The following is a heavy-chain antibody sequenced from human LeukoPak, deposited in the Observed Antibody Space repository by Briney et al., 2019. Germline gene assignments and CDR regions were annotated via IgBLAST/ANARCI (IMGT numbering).Heavy chain of an antibody. CDR1: GGSFSGYY. D-gene: IGHD3-10*01. V-gene: IGHV4-34*01. CDR2: INHSGST. Sequence: SETLSLTCAVYGGSFSGYYWSWIRQPPGKGLEWIGEINHSGSTNYNPSLKSRVTISVDTSKNQFSLKLSSVTAADTAVYYCARGLGIHYGSGSYRGNNYYFDYWGQGTLVTVSS. CDR3: ARGLGIHYGSGSYRGNNYYFDY. J-gene: IGHJ4*02.